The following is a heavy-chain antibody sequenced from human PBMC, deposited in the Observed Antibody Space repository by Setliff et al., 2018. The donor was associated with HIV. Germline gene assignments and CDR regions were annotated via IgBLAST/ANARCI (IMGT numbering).Heavy chain of an antibody. J-gene: IGHJ6*02. D-gene: IGHD3-10*01. Sequence: PSETLSLTCTVSGGSISSSNYYWGWIRKSPGKGLEWIGSVFYSGNTYYNPSLKTRVTISVNTYKNQFSLTLRSVTAADTAVYYCARDTLTMVRGVMFVPTESYLGMDVWGQGTTVTVSS. CDR3: ARDTLTMVRGVMFVPTESYLGMDV. CDR1: GGSISSSNYY. CDR2: VFYSGNT. V-gene: IGHV4-39*07.